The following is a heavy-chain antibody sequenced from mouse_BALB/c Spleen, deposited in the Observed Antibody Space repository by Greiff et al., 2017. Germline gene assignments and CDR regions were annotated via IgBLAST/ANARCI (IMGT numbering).Heavy chain of an antibody. D-gene: IGHD3-2*01. CDR3: ARGTARATLYYAMDY. CDR2: ISSGGST. V-gene: IGHV5-6-5*01. CDR1: GFTFSSDA. Sequence: EVQLVESGGGLVKPGGSLKLSCAASGFTFSSDAMSWVRQTPEKRLEWVASISSGGSTYYPDSVKGRFTISRDNARNILYLQMSSLRSEDTAMYYYARGTARATLYYAMDYWGQGTSVTVSA. J-gene: IGHJ4*01.